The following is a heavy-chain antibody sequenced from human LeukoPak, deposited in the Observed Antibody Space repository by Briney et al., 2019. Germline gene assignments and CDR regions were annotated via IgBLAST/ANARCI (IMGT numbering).Heavy chain of an antibody. CDR2: ISAYNGNT. CDR1: GYTFTSYG. CDR3: LVVVVAATGDY. Sequence: ASVKVSRKAPGYTFTSYGISWVRQAPGQGLEWMGWISAYNGNTNYAQKLQGRVTMTTDTSTSTAYMELRSLRSDDTAVYYCLVVVVAATGDYWGQGTLVTVSS. D-gene: IGHD2-15*01. J-gene: IGHJ4*02. V-gene: IGHV1-18*01.